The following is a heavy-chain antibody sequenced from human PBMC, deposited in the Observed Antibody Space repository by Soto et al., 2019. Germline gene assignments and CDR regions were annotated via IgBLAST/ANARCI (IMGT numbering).Heavy chain of an antibody. CDR2: ITTYNGNT. Sequence: QVQLVQSEVEVREPGASVKVSCKAVRYIFTNYGVSWVRQAPGQGLEWRGWITTYNGNTEYAQKFQGRVTMTTDASTSTAYMELGSLRSDDTAIYYCARALTGYGMDVWGQGTTVTVSS. CDR1: RYIFTNYG. CDR3: ARALTGYGMDV. J-gene: IGHJ6*02. V-gene: IGHV1-18*01.